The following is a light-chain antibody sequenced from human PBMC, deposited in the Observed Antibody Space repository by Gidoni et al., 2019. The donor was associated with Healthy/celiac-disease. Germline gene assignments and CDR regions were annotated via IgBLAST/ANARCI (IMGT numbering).Light chain of an antibody. CDR3: QQYGSSRT. CDR1: PIVSSSY. V-gene: IGKV3-20*01. CDR2: GAS. Sequence: EIVLTQSPGTLSLSPGERATLSCRASPIVSSSYLAWYQQKPGQAPRLLIYGASSRATGIPDRFSGSGSGTDFTLTISRLEPEDFAVYYCQQYGSSRTFGPGTKVDIK. J-gene: IGKJ3*01.